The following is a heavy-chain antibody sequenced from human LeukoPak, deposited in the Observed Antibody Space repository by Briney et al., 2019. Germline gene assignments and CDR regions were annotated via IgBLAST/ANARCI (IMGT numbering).Heavy chain of an antibody. Sequence: GGSLRLSCSASGFTFSSYAMHWVRQAPGKGLEYVSAISSNGGSTYYADSVKGRFTISRDNSKNTLYLQMSSLIAEDTAAYYCVKGHLVWELGDYFDYWGQGTLVTVSS. CDR3: VKGHLVWELGDYFDY. D-gene: IGHD1-26*01. CDR1: GFTFSSYA. V-gene: IGHV3-64D*09. J-gene: IGHJ4*02. CDR2: ISSNGGST.